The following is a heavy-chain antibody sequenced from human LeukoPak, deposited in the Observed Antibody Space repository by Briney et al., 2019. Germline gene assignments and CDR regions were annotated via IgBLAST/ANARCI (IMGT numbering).Heavy chain of an antibody. CDR1: GGSISSYY. V-gene: IGHV4-59*12. CDR2: IYYSGST. CDR3: ATLGSGSYFDY. Sequence: PSETLSLTCTVSGGSISSYYWSWIRQPPGKGLEWIGYIYYSGSTYYNPSLKSRVTISVDTSKNQFSLKLSSVTAADTAVYYCATLGSGSYFDYWGQGTLVTVSS. D-gene: IGHD1-26*01. J-gene: IGHJ4*02.